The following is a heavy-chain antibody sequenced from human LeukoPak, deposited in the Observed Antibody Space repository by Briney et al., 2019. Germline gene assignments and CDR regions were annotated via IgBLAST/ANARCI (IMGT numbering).Heavy chain of an antibody. CDR2: INPNSGGT. D-gene: IGHD3-22*01. CDR1: GYTFTGYY. V-gene: IGHV1-2*02. J-gene: IGHJ3*02. CDR3: ARVGMIVVVLDAFDI. Sequence: ASVKVSCKASGYTFTGYYMHWVRQAPGQGLEWMGWINPNSGGTNYAQKFQGRVTMTRDTSISTAYMELSRLRSDDTAVYYCARVGMIVVVLDAFDIWGQGTMVTVSS.